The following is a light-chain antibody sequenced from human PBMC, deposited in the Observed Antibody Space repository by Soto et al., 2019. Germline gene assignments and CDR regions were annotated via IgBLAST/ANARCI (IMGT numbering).Light chain of an antibody. V-gene: IGKV3-20*01. Sequence: EIVLTQSPGNLSLSPGERATLSCRASQSVSSYYLAWYQQKPGQAPRLLIYGASTMATGIPDRFSGSGSGTDFTLTITRLEPEDCALYYCQQSPVTFGQGTKVDIK. CDR1: QSVSSYY. CDR2: GAS. CDR3: QQSPVT. J-gene: IGKJ1*01.